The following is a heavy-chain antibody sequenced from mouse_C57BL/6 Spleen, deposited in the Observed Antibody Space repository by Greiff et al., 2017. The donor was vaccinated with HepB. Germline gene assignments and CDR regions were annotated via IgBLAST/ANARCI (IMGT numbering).Heavy chain of an antibody. CDR2: IRLKSDNYDT. D-gene: IGHD2-4*01. Sequence: EVQLVESGGGLVQPGGSMKLSCVASGFTFSNYWMNWVRQSPEKGLEWVAQIRLKSDNYDTHYADSVKGRFTISRDDSKSCVYLHINTLRAADTGIYYCPAGLRRGFAYWGQGTLVTVSA. CDR3: PAGLRRGFAY. CDR1: GFTFSNYW. J-gene: IGHJ3*01. V-gene: IGHV6-3*01.